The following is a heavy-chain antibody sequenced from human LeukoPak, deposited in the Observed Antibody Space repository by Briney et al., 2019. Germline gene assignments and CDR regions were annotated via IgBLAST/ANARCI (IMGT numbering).Heavy chain of an antibody. CDR1: GYTFTSYA. V-gene: IGHV1-3*01. Sequence: SVKVSCKASGYTFTSYAMHWVRQAPGQRLEWMGWINAGNGNTKYSQKFQGRVTITRDTSASTAYMELSSLRSEDTAVYYCATGGSIGRTPFDYWGQGTLVTVSS. CDR3: ATGGSIGRTPFDY. J-gene: IGHJ4*02. CDR2: INAGNGNT. D-gene: IGHD1-14*01.